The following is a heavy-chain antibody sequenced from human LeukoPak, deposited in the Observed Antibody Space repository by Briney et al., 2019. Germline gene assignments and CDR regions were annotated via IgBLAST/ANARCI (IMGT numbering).Heavy chain of an antibody. D-gene: IGHD3-10*01. CDR1: GFTFSSYG. J-gene: IGHJ4*02. CDR3: AKRRTYGSGSYYRYYFDY. CDR2: ISGSGGST. Sequence: QPGGSLRLSCAASGFTFSSYGMSWVRQAPGKGLEWVSAISGSGGSTYYADSVKGRFTISRDNSKNTLYLQMNSLRAEDTAVYYCAKRRTYGSGSYYRYYFDYWGQGTLVTVSS. V-gene: IGHV3-23*01.